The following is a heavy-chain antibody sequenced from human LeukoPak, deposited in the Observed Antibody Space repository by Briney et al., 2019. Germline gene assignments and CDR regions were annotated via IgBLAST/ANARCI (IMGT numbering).Heavy chain of an antibody. V-gene: IGHV3-7*01. CDR1: GFTFSSYW. CDR3: ARELIMTTVTINYYYYMDV. CDR2: IKQDGSEK. Sequence: GGSLRLSCAASGFTFSSYWMSWVRQAPGKGLEWVAHIKQDGSEKYYVDSVKGRFTISRDNAKNSLYLQMNSLRAEDTAVYYCARELIMTTVTINYYYYMDVWGKGTTVTVSS. D-gene: IGHD4-17*01. J-gene: IGHJ6*03.